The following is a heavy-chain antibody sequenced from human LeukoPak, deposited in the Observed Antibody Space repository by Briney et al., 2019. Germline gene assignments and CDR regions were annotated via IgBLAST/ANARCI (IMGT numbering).Heavy chain of an antibody. CDR3: AREWYFDY. CDR2: ISGGGRST. J-gene: IGHJ4*02. CDR1: GFTFSTCA. Sequence: GGSLRLSCAASGFTFSTCAMSWVRQAPGKGLEWVSTISGGGRSTDYADSVKGLFTISRDNSKNTLYLQMNSLRAEDTAVYYCAREWYFDYWGQGTLVTVSS. V-gene: IGHV3-23*01.